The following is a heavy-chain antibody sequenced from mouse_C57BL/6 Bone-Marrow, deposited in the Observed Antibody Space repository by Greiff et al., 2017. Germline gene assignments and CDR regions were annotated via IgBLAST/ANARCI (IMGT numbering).Heavy chain of an antibody. CDR2: FYPGDGDT. D-gene: IGHD4-1*01. Sequence: VQLVESGPELVKPGASVKISCKASGYAFSSSWMNWVKQRPGKGLEWIGRFYPGDGDTNSNGKFKGEATLTADKSSSTAYMQLSSLTSEDSAVYFCSGSLTGAMDYWGQGTSVTVSS. V-gene: IGHV1-82*01. J-gene: IGHJ4*01. CDR3: SGSLTGAMDY. CDR1: GYAFSSSW.